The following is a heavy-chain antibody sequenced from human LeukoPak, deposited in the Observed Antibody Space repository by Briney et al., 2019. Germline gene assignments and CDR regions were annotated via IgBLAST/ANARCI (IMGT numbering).Heavy chain of an antibody. J-gene: IGHJ5*02. CDR1: GYTFTSYY. V-gene: IGHV1-46*01. D-gene: IGHD3-10*01. Sequence: ASVKVSCKASGYTFTSYYVHWVRQAPGQGLEWMGIINPSGGSTSYAQKFQGRVTMTRDTSTSTVYMELSSLRSEDTAVYYCATLAAGDWFDPWGQGTLVTVSS. CDR3: ATLAAGDWFDP. CDR2: INPSGGST.